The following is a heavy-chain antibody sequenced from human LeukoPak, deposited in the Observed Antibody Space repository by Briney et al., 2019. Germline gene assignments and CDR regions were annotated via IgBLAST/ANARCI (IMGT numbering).Heavy chain of an antibody. CDR3: AHGSYGPGSFDY. CDR2: IIPIFGTA. J-gene: IGHJ4*02. V-gene: IGHV1-69*05. CDR1: GGTFSSYD. Sequence: SVKVSCKASGGTFSSYDISWVRQAPGQGLEWMGGIIPIFGTANYAQKFQGRVTITTDESTSTAYMELSSLRSEDTAVYYCAHGSYGPGSFDYWGQGTLVTVSS. D-gene: IGHD5-18*01.